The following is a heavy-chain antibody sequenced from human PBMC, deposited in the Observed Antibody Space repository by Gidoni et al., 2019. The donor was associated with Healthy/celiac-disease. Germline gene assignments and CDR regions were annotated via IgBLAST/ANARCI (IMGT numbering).Heavy chain of an antibody. D-gene: IGHD1-26*01. CDR3: ARDEAWWELPTLLSAFDI. J-gene: IGHJ3*02. CDR1: GFTFSSYS. V-gene: IGHV3-21*01. CDR2: ISSSSSYI. Sequence: EVQLVESGGGLVKPGGSLRLSGAASGFTFSSYSLNWVRQAPGKGREWVSSISSSSSYIYYADSVKGRFTISRDNAKNSLYLQMNSLRAEDTAVYYCARDEAWWELPTLLSAFDIWGQGTMVTVSS.